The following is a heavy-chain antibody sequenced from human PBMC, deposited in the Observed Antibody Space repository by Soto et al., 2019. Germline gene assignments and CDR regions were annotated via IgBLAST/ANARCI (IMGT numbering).Heavy chain of an antibody. D-gene: IGHD1-26*01. J-gene: IGHJ4*02. Sequence: PSETLSLTCTVSGDSINNYYWSWIRQPPGKGLEWIGYIYYSGSTNYNSSLKSRVTISADTSNNQFSLKLSSVTAADTAVYYCASTPIVGATTVDYWGQGTLVTVSS. CDR2: IYYSGST. V-gene: IGHV4-59*01. CDR3: ASTPIVGATTVDY. CDR1: GDSINNYY.